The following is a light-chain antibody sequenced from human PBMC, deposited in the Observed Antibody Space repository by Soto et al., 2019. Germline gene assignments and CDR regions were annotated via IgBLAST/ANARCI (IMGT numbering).Light chain of an antibody. CDR2: GAS. CDR3: QQRSNWPPNT. J-gene: IGKJ5*01. Sequence: EIVLTQSPGTLSLSPGERATLSCRASQSVSSNLAWYQQKPGQAPRLLIYGASTRATGIPARFSGSGSGTELTPTISSLQSEDFAVYYCQQRSNWPPNTFGQGTRLGIK. V-gene: IGKV3-15*01. CDR1: QSVSSN.